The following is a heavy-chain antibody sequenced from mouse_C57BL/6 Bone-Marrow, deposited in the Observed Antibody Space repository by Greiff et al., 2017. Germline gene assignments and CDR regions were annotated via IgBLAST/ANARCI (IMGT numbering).Heavy chain of an antibody. J-gene: IGHJ4*01. D-gene: IGHD2-3*01. Sequence: VQLQQSGPVLVKPGASVKMSCKASGYTFTDYYMNWVKQSHGKSLEWIGVINPYNGGTSYNQKFKGKATLTVDKSSSTAYMEINSLTSEDSAVYYSAIDDDEDDYAMDYWGQGTSVTVSS. CDR3: AIDDDEDDYAMDY. V-gene: IGHV1-19*01. CDR2: INPYNGGT. CDR1: GYTFTDYY.